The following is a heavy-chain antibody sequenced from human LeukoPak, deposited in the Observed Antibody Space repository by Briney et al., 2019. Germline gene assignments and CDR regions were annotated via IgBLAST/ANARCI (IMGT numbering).Heavy chain of an antibody. CDR3: AREPPVFRRAAFDI. V-gene: IGHV3-11*01. CDR1: GFTFTDTY. Sequence: GGSLRLSCAVSGFTFTDTYMTWIRQAPGKGLESLSYISPSGTDISYADSVKGRFTISRDNAKNSLYLQMNSLRAEDTAVYYCAREPPVFRRAAFDIWGQGTMVTVSS. CDR2: ISPSGTDI. J-gene: IGHJ3*02. D-gene: IGHD1-14*01.